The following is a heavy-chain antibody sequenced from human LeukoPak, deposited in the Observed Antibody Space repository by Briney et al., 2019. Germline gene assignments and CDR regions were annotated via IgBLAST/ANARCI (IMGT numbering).Heavy chain of an antibody. V-gene: IGHV3-30-3*02. CDR2: ISYDGSNK. CDR1: GFTFSSYA. D-gene: IGHD3-10*01. J-gene: IGHJ4*02. Sequence: GGSLRLSCAASGFTFSSYAMHWVRQAPGKGLEWVAVISYDGSNKYYADSVKGRFTISRDNSKNALYLQMNSLRAEDTAVYYCAKYYDSGSYYPFDYWGQGTLVTVSS. CDR3: AKYYDSGSYYPFDY.